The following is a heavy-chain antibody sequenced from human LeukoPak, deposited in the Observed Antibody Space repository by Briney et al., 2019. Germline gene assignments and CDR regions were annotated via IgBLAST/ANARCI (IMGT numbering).Heavy chain of an antibody. CDR1: GFTFSSYS. CDR3: ARDRGEVRGGSAFDI. J-gene: IGHJ3*02. CDR2: ISSSSSYI. V-gene: IGHV3-21*01. D-gene: IGHD3-10*01. Sequence: GGSLRLSCAASGFTFSSYSMNWVRQAPGKGLEWVSSISSSSSYIYYADSVKGRFTISRDNAKNSPYLQMNSLRAEDTAVYYCARDRGEVRGGSAFDIWGQGTMVIVSS.